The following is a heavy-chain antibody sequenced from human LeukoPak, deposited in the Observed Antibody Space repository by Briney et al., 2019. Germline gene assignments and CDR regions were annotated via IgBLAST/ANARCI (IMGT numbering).Heavy chain of an antibody. CDR2: INHSGST. CDR1: GGSFSGYY. V-gene: IGHV4-34*01. D-gene: IGHD2-15*01. J-gene: IGHJ5*02. Sequence: SETLSLTCAVYGGSFSGYYWSWLRQPPGKGLEWIGEINHSGSTNYNPSLKSRVTISVDTSKNQFSLKLSSVTAADTAVYYCARGYCSGGSCYSPAFDPWGQGTLVTVSS. CDR3: ARGYCSGGSCYSPAFDP.